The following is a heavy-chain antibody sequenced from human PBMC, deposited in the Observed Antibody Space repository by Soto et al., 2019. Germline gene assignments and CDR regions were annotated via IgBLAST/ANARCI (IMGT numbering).Heavy chain of an antibody. J-gene: IGHJ5*01. V-gene: IGHV3-30*16. Sequence: QVQLVESGGGVIQPGRSLGLSCAASGFTFSTNAMHWVRQAPGKGLEWVALISSDGGIKFYADSVKGRFTISRDNSKNTLNLHLNSLRPEGKAFYYCVAEVGSKRFDWWGQGTLVTVSS. CDR1: GFTFSTNA. CDR3: VAEVGSKRFDW. D-gene: IGHD1-26*01. CDR2: ISSDGGIK.